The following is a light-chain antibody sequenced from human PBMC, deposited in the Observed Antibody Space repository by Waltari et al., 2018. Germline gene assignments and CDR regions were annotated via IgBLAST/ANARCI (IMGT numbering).Light chain of an antibody. Sequence: DIVMTQSPDSLVVSLGERATIHCKSSQSVLYRSNSKNYVTWYQLKPGQPPKLLIYWASARESGVPDRFSGSGSGTDFTLTISSLQAEDVAVYYCQQYYATPWTFGQGTKVEVK. CDR1: QSVLYRSNSKNY. J-gene: IGKJ1*01. CDR3: QQYYATPWT. CDR2: WAS. V-gene: IGKV4-1*01.